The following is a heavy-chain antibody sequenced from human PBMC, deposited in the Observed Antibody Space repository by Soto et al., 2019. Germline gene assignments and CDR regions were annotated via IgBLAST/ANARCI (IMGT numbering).Heavy chain of an antibody. J-gene: IGHJ4*01. D-gene: IGHD2-15*01. CDR2: IYYRRNT. CDR1: HGSVSSDRFY. CDR3: ARSGYGSCDFDH. V-gene: IGHV4-31*03. Sequence: PSETLSLTCTVSHGSVSSDRFYWAWIRQHPGKGLEWIGYIYYRRNTYYHPSLKSRVSISIDTSKNQFFLRLNSVTAADTAVYYCARSGYGSCDFDHWGQGTLVTVSS.